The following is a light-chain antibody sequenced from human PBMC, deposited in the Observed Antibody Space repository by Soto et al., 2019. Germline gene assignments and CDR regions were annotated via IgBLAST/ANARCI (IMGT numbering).Light chain of an antibody. V-gene: IGKV3-11*01. CDR2: DAF. J-gene: IGKJ5*01. CDR3: QQRSRWPIT. CDR1: QSIASY. Sequence: EIVSTQTPAILSLSGGDIAIRSSRASQSIASYLAWYQQKPGQAPRLLIYDAFNRATGIPARFSGSGSGTDFTLTISSLEAEDFAVYYCQQRSRWPITFGQGTRLEIK.